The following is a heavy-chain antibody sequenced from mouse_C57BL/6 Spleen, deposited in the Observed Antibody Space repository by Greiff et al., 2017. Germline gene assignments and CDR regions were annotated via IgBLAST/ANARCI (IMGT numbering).Heavy chain of an antibody. Sequence: QVHVQQPGAELVKPGASVKMSCKASGYTFTSYWITWVKQRPGQGLEWIGDIYPGSGSTNYNEKFKGKATLTVDTSSSTAYMQLSSLTSEDSAVYYCARDYGRGAFDYWGQGTTVTVSS. J-gene: IGHJ2*01. CDR2: IYPGSGST. CDR3: ARDYGRGAFDY. V-gene: IGHV1-55*01. CDR1: GYTFTSYW. D-gene: IGHD1-1*01.